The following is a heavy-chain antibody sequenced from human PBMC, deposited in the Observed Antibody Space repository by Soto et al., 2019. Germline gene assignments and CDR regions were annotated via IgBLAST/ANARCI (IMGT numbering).Heavy chain of an antibody. CDR3: ARDASYYSLWSGYYPSRNGMDV. J-gene: IGHJ6*02. V-gene: IGHV3-33*01. D-gene: IGHD3-3*01. CDR2: IWYDGSKK. Sequence: QVQVVESGGGVVQPGRSLRLSCAASGFTFSSFGMHWVRQAPGKGLEWVSLIWYDGSKKSYGDSVKGRFTISRDNSMNTVYLQMNCLRADDTAVYYCARDASYYSLWSGYYPSRNGMDVWGQGTTVTVSS. CDR1: GFTFSSFG.